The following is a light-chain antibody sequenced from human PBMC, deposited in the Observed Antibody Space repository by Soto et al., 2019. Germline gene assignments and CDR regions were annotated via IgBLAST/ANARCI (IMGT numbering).Light chain of an antibody. CDR1: QGISSY. J-gene: IGKJ2*01. CDR2: AAS. V-gene: IGKV1-8*01. CDR3: QQYYSYSYT. Sequence: AIRMTQSASSFSASTGDRVTITCRASQGISSYLAWYQQKPGKAPKLLIYAASTLQRGVPSRLSGSGSGTDVTLTITCLQSEDFATYYCQQYYSYSYTFGQGNKLAIK.